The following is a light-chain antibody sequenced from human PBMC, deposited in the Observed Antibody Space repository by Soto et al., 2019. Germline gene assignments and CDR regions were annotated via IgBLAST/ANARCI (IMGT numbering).Light chain of an antibody. J-gene: IGLJ2*01. CDR1: SSDVGGYAY. CDR2: EVS. CDR3: SSYTDNTTPA. Sequence: QSALTQPASVPGSPGQSITITCTGTSSDVGGYAYVSWYQQYPGKAPKLVISEVSNRPSGISHRFSGSRSGNTASLTISGLQAEDEADYYCSSYTDNTTPAFGGGTKLTVL. V-gene: IGLV2-14*01.